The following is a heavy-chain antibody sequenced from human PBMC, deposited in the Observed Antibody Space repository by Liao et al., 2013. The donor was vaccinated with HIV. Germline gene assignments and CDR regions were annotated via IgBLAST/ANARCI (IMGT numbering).Heavy chain of an antibody. CDR1: GGPISSYY. CDR2: TYTSGST. CDR3: ARGYDFWSGYSNWFDP. J-gene: IGHJ5*02. V-gene: IGHV4-4*07. D-gene: IGHD3-3*01. Sequence: QVQLQESGPGLVKPSETLSLTCTVSGGPISSYYWSWIRQPAGKGLEWIGRTYTSGSTYYSPSLKSGVTISVDSTKNQFSLKLSSVTAADTAVYYCARGYDFWSGYSNWFDPWGQGTLVTVSS.